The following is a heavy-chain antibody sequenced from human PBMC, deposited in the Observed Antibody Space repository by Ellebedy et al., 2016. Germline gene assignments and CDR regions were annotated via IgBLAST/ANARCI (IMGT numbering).Heavy chain of an antibody. V-gene: IGHV3-23*01. J-gene: IGHJ4*02. CDR1: GFTFSSYA. CDR2: ISGSGGST. CDR3: ARGLEQWLVREGVDY. Sequence: GESLKISCAASGFTFSSYAMSWVRQAPGKGLEWVSAISGSGGSTYYADSVKGRFTISRDNSKNTLYLQMNSLRAEDTAVYYCARGLEQWLVREGVDYWGQGTLVTVSS. D-gene: IGHD6-19*01.